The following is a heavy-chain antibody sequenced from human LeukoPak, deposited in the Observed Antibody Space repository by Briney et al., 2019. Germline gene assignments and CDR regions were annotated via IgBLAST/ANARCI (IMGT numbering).Heavy chain of an antibody. J-gene: IGHJ4*02. CDR2: IIPIFGTA. CDR3: ARESAGYIIDY. V-gene: IGHV1-69*05. Sequence: ASVKVSCKASGGTFSSYAISWLRQAPGQGLEWMGRIIPIFGTANCAQKFQGRVTITTDESTSTAYMELSSLRSEDTAVYYCARESAGYIIDYWGQGTLVTVSS. D-gene: IGHD5-24*01. CDR1: GGTFSSYA.